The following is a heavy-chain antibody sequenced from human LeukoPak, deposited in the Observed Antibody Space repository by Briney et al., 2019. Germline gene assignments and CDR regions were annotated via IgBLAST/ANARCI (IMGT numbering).Heavy chain of an antibody. V-gene: IGHV4-4*09. CDR3: ARRSYYSNYPIFDY. CDR2: IYTSGST. Sequence: MPSETLSLTCTVSGGSISSYYWSWIRQPPGQGLEWIGYIYTSGSTNYNPSLKSRVTISVDTSKNQFSLKLSSVTAADTAVYYRARRSYYSNYPIFDYWGQGTLVTVSS. J-gene: IGHJ4*02. D-gene: IGHD4-11*01. CDR1: GGSISSYY.